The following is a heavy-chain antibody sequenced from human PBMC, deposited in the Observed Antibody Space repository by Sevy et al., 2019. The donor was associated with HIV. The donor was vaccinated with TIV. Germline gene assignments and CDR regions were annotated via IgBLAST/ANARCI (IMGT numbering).Heavy chain of an antibody. CDR3: AKGTYCGGDCYSYYFDY. Sequence: GGSLRLSCAASGFTFSSYAMSWVRQAPGKGLEWVSAISGSGGSTYYADSAKGRFTISRDNSKNTLYLQMNSLRAEDTAVYYCAKGTYCGGDCYSYYFDYWGQGTLVTVSS. V-gene: IGHV3-23*01. CDR2: ISGSGGST. J-gene: IGHJ4*02. CDR1: GFTFSSYA. D-gene: IGHD2-21*02.